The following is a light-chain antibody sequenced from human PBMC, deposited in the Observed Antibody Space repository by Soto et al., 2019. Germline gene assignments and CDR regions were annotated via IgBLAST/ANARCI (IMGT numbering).Light chain of an antibody. V-gene: IGKV1-5*03. J-gene: IGKJ1*01. Sequence: DIQMTQSPSTLSASVGDRITITCRASQSINTWLAWYQQNPGEAPKLLIYDGSTLARGVPSRFSGSGSGTEFTLSLSRLQPDDFATFYCQQYQTYSRTFGQGTKVEVK. CDR3: QQYQTYSRT. CDR1: QSINTW. CDR2: DGS.